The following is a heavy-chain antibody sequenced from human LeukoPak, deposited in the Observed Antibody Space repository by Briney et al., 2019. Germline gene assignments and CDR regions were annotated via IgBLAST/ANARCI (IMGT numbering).Heavy chain of an antibody. CDR2: ISAYNGNT. J-gene: IGHJ4*02. D-gene: IGHD5-18*01. CDR3: ASGGDTAMVTVNFDY. Sequence: ASVKVSRKASGYTFTSYGISWVRQAPGQGLEWMGWISAYNGNTNYAQKLQGRVTMTTDTSTSTAYMELRSLRSDDTAVYYCASGGDTAMVTVNFDYWGQGTLVTVSS. CDR1: GYTFTSYG. V-gene: IGHV1-18*01.